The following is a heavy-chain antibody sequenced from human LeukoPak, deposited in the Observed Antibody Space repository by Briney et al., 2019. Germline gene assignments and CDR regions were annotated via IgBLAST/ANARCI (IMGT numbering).Heavy chain of an antibody. J-gene: IGHJ4*02. CDR3: AKDRSSGYSDY. CDR1: GITFSSYW. D-gene: IGHD6-19*01. Sequence: PGGSLRLSCAASGITFSSYWMSWVRQAPGRGLEWVAVISYDGSNKYYADSVKGRFTISRDNSKNTLYLQMSSLRAEDTAVYYCAKDRSSGYSDYWGQGTLVTVSS. V-gene: IGHV3-30*18. CDR2: ISYDGSNK.